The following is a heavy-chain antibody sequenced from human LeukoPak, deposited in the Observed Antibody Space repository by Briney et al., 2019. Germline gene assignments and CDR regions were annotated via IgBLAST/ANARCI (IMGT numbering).Heavy chain of an antibody. J-gene: IGHJ1*01. CDR1: GGTFSSYA. D-gene: IGHD2-15*01. CDR3: AQQVGYCSSGSCYFTY. CDR2: IIPIFGTA. V-gene: IGHV1-69*13. Sequence: ASVNVSCKASGGTFSSYAISWVRQAPGQGLEWMGGIIPIFGTANYAQKFQGRVTITADESTSTAYMELSSLRSEDTAVYYCAQQVGYCSSGSCYFTYWGQGTLVTVSS.